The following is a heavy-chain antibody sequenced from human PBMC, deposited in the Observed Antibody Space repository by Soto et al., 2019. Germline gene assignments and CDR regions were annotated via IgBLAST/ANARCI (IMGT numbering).Heavy chain of an antibody. J-gene: IGHJ4*02. D-gene: IGHD2-15*01. Sequence: GSLRLSCAASGFTFSSYAMSWVRQAPGKGLEWVSAISGSGGSTYYADSVKGRFTISRDNSKNTLYLQMNSLRAEDTAVYYCAKDTVTIVVVVAAHFDYWGQGTLVTVSS. CDR2: ISGSGGST. CDR1: GFTFSSYA. V-gene: IGHV3-23*01. CDR3: AKDTVTIVVVVAAHFDY.